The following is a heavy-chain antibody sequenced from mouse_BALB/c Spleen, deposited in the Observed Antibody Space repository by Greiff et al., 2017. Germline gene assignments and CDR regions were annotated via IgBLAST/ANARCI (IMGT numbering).Heavy chain of an antibody. D-gene: IGHD2-4*01. CDR1: GFTFSSYA. V-gene: IGHV5-6-5*01. Sequence: DVKLVESGGGLVKPGGSLKLSCAASGFTFSSYAMSWVRQTPEKRLEWVASISSGGSTYYPDSVKGRFTISRDNARNILYLQMSSLRSEDTAMYYCARGFDDYDRGYAMDYWGQGTSVTVSS. CDR3: ARGFDDYDRGYAMDY. J-gene: IGHJ4*01. CDR2: ISSGGST.